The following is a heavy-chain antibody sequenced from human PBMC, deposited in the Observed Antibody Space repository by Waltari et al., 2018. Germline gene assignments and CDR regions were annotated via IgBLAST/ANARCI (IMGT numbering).Heavy chain of an antibody. V-gene: IGHV1-46*01. Sequence: QVQLVQSGAEVKRPGASVKVSCKTSGYTFPDYSMPWGRQAPGQGLEWMGIINPSGGGTTYTQKFQDRVTMTRDTSTNTVYMELSSLRSEDTAVYYCARAGTTLIWGVAEWGQGTLVTVSS. CDR3: ARAGTTLIWGVAE. J-gene: IGHJ4*02. CDR1: GYTFPDYS. D-gene: IGHD3-10*01. CDR2: INPSGGGT.